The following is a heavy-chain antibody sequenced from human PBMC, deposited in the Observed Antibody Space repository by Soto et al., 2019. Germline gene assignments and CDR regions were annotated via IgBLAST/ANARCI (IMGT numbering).Heavy chain of an antibody. J-gene: IGHJ4*02. CDR1: GFTFSSYS. Sequence: EVQLVESGGGLVQPGGSLRLSCAASGFTFSSYSMNWVRQAPGEGLEWVSYISSSSSTIYYADSVKGRFTISRDNAKNSLYLQMNSLRAEETAVYYCARGPPSWALLFDYWGQGTLVTVSS. D-gene: IGHD1-26*01. CDR2: ISSSSSTI. V-gene: IGHV3-48*01. CDR3: ARGPPSWALLFDY.